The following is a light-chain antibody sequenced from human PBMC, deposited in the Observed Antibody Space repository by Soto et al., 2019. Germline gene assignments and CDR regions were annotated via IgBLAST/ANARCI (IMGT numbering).Light chain of an antibody. V-gene: IGKV3-11*01. Sequence: ESGSSQSAATLSLSTGERATLSCSASQSVSSYLAWYQQKPGQAPRLLIYDASNRATGIPARFSGSGSGTDFTLTISSLEPEDFAVYYCQQRSNWPRTFGQGTIVDIK. CDR1: QSVSSY. CDR2: DAS. J-gene: IGKJ1*01. CDR3: QQRSNWPRT.